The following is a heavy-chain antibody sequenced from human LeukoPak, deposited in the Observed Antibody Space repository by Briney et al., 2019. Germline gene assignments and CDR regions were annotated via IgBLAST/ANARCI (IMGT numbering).Heavy chain of an antibody. CDR3: ASWAPGGLEY. V-gene: IGHV4-34*01. D-gene: IGHD1-26*01. CDR1: GVSFSGYY. J-gene: IGHJ4*02. CDR2: INHSGST. Sequence: SETLSLTCAVYGVSFSGYYWSWIRQPPGKGLEWIGEINHSGSTNYNPSLKSRVTISVDTSKNQFSLKLSSVTAADTAVYYCASWAPGGLEYWGQGTLVTVSS.